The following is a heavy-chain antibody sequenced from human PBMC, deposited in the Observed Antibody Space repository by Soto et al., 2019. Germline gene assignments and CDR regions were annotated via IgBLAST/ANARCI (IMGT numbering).Heavy chain of an antibody. J-gene: IGHJ6*01. CDR2: ISYHGTEK. CDR1: G. Sequence: GGRWVLQTTGKGLEWVADISYHGTEKGYADSVKGRFTISRDNSKNTLYVQMSSLRPEDTAVFYCAKDIGGVDTGSYVMDVRLQRTTVPVSS. V-gene: IGHV3-30*18. D-gene: IGHD5-18*01. CDR3: AKDIGGVDTGSYVMDV.